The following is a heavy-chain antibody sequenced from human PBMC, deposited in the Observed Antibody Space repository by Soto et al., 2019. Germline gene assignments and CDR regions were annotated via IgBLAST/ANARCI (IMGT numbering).Heavy chain of an antibody. D-gene: IGHD3-9*01. CDR1: GGSISSYY. J-gene: IGHJ4*02. V-gene: IGHV4-59*01. CDR3: ARAGYYDILTGYDVYYFDY. Sequence: PSETLSLTCTVSGGSISSYYWSWIRQPPGKGLEWIGYIYYSGSTNYNPSLKSRVTISVDTSKNQFSLKLSSVTAADTAVYYCARAGYYDILTGYDVYYFDYWGQGTLVTVSS. CDR2: IYYSGST.